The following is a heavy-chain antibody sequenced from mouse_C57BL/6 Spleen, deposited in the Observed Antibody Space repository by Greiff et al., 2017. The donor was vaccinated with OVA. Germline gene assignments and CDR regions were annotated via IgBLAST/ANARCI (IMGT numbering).Heavy chain of an antibody. CDR1: GYAFSSSW. CDR3: AGYYGSSPWFAY. CDR2: IYPGDGDT. V-gene: IGHV1-82*01. Sequence: VQLQQSGPELVKPGASVKISCKASGYAFSSSWMNWVKQRPGKGLEWIGRIYPGDGDTNYNGKFKGKATLTADKSSSTAYMQLSSLTSEDSAVYFCAGYYGSSPWFAYWGQGTLVTVSA. J-gene: IGHJ3*01. D-gene: IGHD1-1*01.